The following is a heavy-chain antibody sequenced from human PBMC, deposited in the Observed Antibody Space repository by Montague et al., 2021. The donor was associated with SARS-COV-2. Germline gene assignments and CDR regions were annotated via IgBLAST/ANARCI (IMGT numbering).Heavy chain of an antibody. D-gene: IGHD2/OR15-2a*01. CDR3: ATGGSMYRFDS. CDR1: EITFGGYA. V-gene: IGHV3-9*01. J-gene: IGHJ4*02. Sequence: SLRLSCAASEITFGGYAMNWVRQAPGKGLEWVSAISCTAGSIYYADSVKGRFIISRDSATNSLYLQMNNLRPEDTALYYCATGGSMYRFDSWGQGILVTVSS. CDR2: ISCTAGSI.